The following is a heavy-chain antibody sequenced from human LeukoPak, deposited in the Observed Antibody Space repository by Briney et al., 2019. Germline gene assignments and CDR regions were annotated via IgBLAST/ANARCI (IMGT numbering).Heavy chain of an antibody. Sequence: ASVKVSCKASGYTFTGYYMHWVRQAPGQGLEWMGWINPNSGGTNYAQKFQGRVTMTRDTSISTAYMELSRLRSDDTAVYYCARASMVRGVIRTAAFDYWGQGTLVTVSS. V-gene: IGHV1-2*02. D-gene: IGHD3-10*01. J-gene: IGHJ4*02. CDR2: INPNSGGT. CDR3: ARASMVRGVIRTAAFDY. CDR1: GYTFTGYY.